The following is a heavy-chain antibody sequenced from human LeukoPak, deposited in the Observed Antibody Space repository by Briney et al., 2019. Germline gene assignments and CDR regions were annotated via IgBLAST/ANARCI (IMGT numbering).Heavy chain of an antibody. J-gene: IGHJ4*02. CDR3: AKAYGSGSYYFFDY. CDR2: ISSRVSST. Sequence: GGSLRLSCAASGFTFSSYVMHWVRQAPGKGLEWVSLISSRVSSTYYADSVKGRFTISRDNSNNTLYLQMNSLRVEDTAVYYCAKAYGSGSYYFFDYWGQGTLVTVSS. V-gene: IGHV3-23*01. D-gene: IGHD3-10*01. CDR1: GFTFSSYV.